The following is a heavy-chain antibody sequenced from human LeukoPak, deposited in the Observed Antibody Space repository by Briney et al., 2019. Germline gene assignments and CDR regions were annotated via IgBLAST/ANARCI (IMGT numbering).Heavy chain of an antibody. J-gene: IGHJ4*02. Sequence: PGGSLRLSCAASGFTFSSYEMNWVRQAPGKGLEWVSYISSSGSTIYYADSVKGRFTISRDNAKNSLYLQMNSLRAEDTAVYYCAKATGHAFTFDYWGQGTLVTVSS. D-gene: IGHD1-14*01. CDR2: ISSSGSTI. CDR3: AKATGHAFTFDY. V-gene: IGHV3-48*03. CDR1: GFTFSSYE.